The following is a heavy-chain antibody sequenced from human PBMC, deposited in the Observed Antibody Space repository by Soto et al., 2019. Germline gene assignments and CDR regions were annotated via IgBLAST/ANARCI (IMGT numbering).Heavy chain of an antibody. CDR1: GGTFSSYA. V-gene: IGHV1-69*13. J-gene: IGHJ4*02. Sequence: SVKVSCKASGGTFSSYAISWVRQAPGQGLEWMGGIIPIFGTANYAQKFQGRVTITADESTSTAYMELSSLRSEDTAVYYCARADVLRGVGWFYPFYYWGQGPLVTVSS. CDR2: IIPIFGTA. CDR3: ARADVLRGVGWFYPFYY. D-gene: IGHD3-3*01.